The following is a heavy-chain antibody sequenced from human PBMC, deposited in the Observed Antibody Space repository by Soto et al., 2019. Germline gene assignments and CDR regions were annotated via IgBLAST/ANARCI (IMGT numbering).Heavy chain of an antibody. CDR2: IYSGGST. V-gene: IGHV3-66*01. Sequence: GGXLRLSCAASGFTVSSNYMSWVRQAPGKGLEWVSVIYSGGSTYYADSVKGRFTISRDNSKNTLYLQMNSLRAEDTAVYYCARDAYYYDSSGYSHDAFDIWGQGT. J-gene: IGHJ3*02. D-gene: IGHD3-22*01. CDR1: GFTVSSNY. CDR3: ARDAYYYDSSGYSHDAFDI.